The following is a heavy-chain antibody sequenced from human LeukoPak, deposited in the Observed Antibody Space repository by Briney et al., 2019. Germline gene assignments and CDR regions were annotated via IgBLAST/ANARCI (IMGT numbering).Heavy chain of an antibody. J-gene: IGHJ4*02. CDR1: GGSISGYY. D-gene: IGHD3-22*01. Sequence: SETLSPTCTVSGGSISGYYWSWFRQPPGKGLEWIGYIHSSGATEYNPSLQSRITTSVDTSKNQVSLKLSSVTVADTAFYYCTREGHGSNGYYLDYWGQGTLVTVSS. V-gene: IGHV4-59*01. CDR3: TREGHGSNGYYLDY. CDR2: IHSSGAT.